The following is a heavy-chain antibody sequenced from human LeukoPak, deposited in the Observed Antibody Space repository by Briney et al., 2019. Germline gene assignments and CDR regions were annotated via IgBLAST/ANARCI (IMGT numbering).Heavy chain of an antibody. CDR3: AKFNDILTGYFDY. Sequence: GGSLRLSCAASGFTFSSYAMSRVRQSPGKGLEWVSAISGGGGSTYYAYYTDSVKGRFTISRDNSKNTLYLQMNSLRAEDTAVYFCAKFNDILTGYFDYWGQGTLVTVSS. CDR1: GFTFSSYA. CDR2: ISGGGGST. V-gene: IGHV3-23*01. J-gene: IGHJ4*02. D-gene: IGHD3-9*01.